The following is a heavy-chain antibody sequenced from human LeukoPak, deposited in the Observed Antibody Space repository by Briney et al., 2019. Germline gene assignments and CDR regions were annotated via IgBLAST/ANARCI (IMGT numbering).Heavy chain of an antibody. CDR3: ARDSQWLVRRANYFDY. J-gene: IGHJ4*02. CDR2: IWYDGSNK. CDR1: GFTFSSYG. D-gene: IGHD6-19*01. Sequence: GRSLRLSCAASGFTFSSYGMHWVRQAPGKGLEWVAVIWYDGSNKYYADSVKGRFTISRDNSQNTLYLQMNSLRAEDTAVYYCARDSQWLVRRANYFDYWGQGTLVTVSS. V-gene: IGHV3-33*01.